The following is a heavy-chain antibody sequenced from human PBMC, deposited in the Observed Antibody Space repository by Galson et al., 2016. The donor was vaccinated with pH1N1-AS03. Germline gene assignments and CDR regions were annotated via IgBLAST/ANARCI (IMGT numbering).Heavy chain of an antibody. Sequence: SVKVSCKASGYSFSAYYIHWVRQAPGQGLEWMGWINPSSGGADYAQKSQGRVTMTRDTSISTVYMELSGLRSDDTAVYYCAREHGMTIFEAILSGYAFDIWGQGTMVTVSS. V-gene: IGHV1-2*02. CDR3: AREHGMTIFEAILSGYAFDI. D-gene: IGHD3-3*01. CDR2: INPSSGGA. CDR1: GYSFSAYY. J-gene: IGHJ3*02.